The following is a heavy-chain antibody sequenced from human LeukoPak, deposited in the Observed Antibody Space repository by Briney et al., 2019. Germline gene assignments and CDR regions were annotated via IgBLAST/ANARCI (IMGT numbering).Heavy chain of an antibody. CDR1: GFTFSNYS. J-gene: IGHJ4*02. Sequence: GGSLRLSCEASGFTFSNYSMSWVRQAPGKGLEWVSAISASGASTYYADNVQGRFTISRDNSKNSLYLEMSSLRCDDTAVYFCAKGSGSGWYSGFDFWGQGTLLTVSS. V-gene: IGHV3-23*01. CDR2: ISASGAST. D-gene: IGHD6-19*01. CDR3: AKGSGSGWYSGFDF.